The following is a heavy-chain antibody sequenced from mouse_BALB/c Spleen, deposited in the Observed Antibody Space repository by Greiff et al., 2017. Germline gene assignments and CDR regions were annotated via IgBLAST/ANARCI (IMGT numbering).Heavy chain of an antibody. J-gene: IGHJ3*01. V-gene: IGHV1-7*01. CDR1: GYTFTSYW. CDR3: ARFWFAY. CDR2: INPSTGYT. Sequence: QVQLQQSGAELAKPGASVKMSCKASGYTFTSYWMHWVKQRPGQGLEWIGYINPSTGYTEYNQKFKDKATLTADKSSSTAYMQLSSLTSEDSAVYYCARFWFAYWGQGTLVTVSA.